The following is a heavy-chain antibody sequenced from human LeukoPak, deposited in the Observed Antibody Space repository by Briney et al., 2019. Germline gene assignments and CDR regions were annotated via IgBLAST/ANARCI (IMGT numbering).Heavy chain of an antibody. V-gene: IGHV3-23*01. CDR3: AKDLNGAFDI. J-gene: IGHJ3*02. Sequence: GGSLRLYCSASGFSFSSYAMTWVRQAPGKGLEWVSAISGSGGSTYYADSVKGRFTISRDNSKNTLYLQMNSLRAEDTAVYYCAKDLNGAFDIWGQGTMVTVSS. CDR2: ISGSGGST. D-gene: IGHD3-9*01. CDR1: GFSFSSYA.